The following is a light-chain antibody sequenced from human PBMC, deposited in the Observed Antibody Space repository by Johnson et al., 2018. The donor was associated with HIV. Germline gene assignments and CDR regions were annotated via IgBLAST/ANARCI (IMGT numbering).Light chain of an antibody. CDR2: YNN. J-gene: IGLJ1*01. CDR1: SSNIGNNY. Sequence: QSVLTQSPSVSAAPGQKVTISCSGSSSNIGNNYVSWYQQLPGTAPKLLIYYNNKRPSGIPDRFSGSKSGTSATLGITGLQTGDEADYYCGTWDSSLSAFYVFGTGTKVTVL. V-gene: IGLV1-51*01. CDR3: GTWDSSLSAFYV.